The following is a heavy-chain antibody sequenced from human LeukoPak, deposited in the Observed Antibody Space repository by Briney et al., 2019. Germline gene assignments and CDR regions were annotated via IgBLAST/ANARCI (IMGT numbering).Heavy chain of an antibody. CDR3: ARGITGTKSYFDY. J-gene: IGHJ4*02. V-gene: IGHV3-23*01. D-gene: IGHD1-7*01. CDR1: GFTFSSYA. Sequence: GGSLRLSCAASGFTFSSYAMSWVRQAPGKGLEWVSAIGGSGGSTYYADSVKGRFTISRDNSKNTLYLQMSGLRAEDTAVYYCARGITGTKSYFDYWGQGALVTVSS. CDR2: IGGSGGST.